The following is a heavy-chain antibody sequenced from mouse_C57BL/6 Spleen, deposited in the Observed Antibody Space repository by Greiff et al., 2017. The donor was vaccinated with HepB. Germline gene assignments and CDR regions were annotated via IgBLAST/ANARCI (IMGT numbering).Heavy chain of an antibody. Sequence: VQLKESGPGLVQPSQSLSITCTVSGFSLTSYGVHWVRQSPGKGLEWLGVIWRGGSTDYNAAFMSRLSITKDNSKSQAFFKMNSLQADDTAIYYCAKKGDGYDETWFAYWGQGTLVTVSA. V-gene: IGHV2-5*01. CDR3: AKKGDGYDETWFAY. D-gene: IGHD2-2*01. CDR2: IWRGGST. J-gene: IGHJ3*01. CDR1: GFSLTSYG.